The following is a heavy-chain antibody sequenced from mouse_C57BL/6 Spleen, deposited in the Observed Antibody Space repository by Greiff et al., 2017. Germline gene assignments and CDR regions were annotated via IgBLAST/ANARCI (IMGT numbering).Heavy chain of an antibody. J-gene: IGHJ2*01. CDR1: GFTFSDYG. V-gene: IGHV5-17*01. Sequence: EVMLVESGGGLVKPGGSLKLSCAASGFTFSDYGMHWVRQAPEKGLEWVAYISSGSSTIYYADTVKGRFTISRDNAKNTLFLKMTSLGSEDTAMYYCARDWVYFDYWGQGTTLTVSS. D-gene: IGHD4-1*01. CDR2: ISSGSSTI. CDR3: ARDWVYFDY.